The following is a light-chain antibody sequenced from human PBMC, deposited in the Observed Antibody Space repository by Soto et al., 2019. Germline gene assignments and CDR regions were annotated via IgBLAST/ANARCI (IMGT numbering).Light chain of an antibody. CDR1: QTIRNY. CDR3: QQTYSAPRT. V-gene: IGKV1-39*01. Sequence: DIQMTQSPSSLSASIGDRVTITCRASQTIRNYLNWYQQKPGQAPKLLIFGASSLQSGVPSRFSVSESETDFTLTISSLQPEDFATYYCQQTYSAPRTFGQGTKLEIK. CDR2: GAS. J-gene: IGKJ2*01.